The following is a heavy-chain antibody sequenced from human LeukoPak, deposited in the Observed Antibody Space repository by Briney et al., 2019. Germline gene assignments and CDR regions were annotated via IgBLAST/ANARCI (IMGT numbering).Heavy chain of an antibody. J-gene: IGHJ6*03. V-gene: IGHV4-34*01. Sequence: SETLSLTCAVYGGSFSGYYWSWIRQPPGKGLGLIGEINHSGSTNYNPSLKSRVTISVDTSKNQFSLNLSSVTAADTAVYYCASAVVVAATEGPYYYYMDVWGKGTTVTVSS. CDR1: GGSFSGYY. D-gene: IGHD2-15*01. CDR2: INHSGST. CDR3: ASAVVVAATEGPYYYYMDV.